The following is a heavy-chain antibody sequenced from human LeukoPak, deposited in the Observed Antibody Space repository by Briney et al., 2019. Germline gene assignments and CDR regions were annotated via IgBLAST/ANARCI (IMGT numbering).Heavy chain of an antibody. Sequence: PGGSLRLSCAAYGFTFRSHEMNWVRQAPGKGLEWISYISTSGSIIYYADSVKGRFTISRDNARNSLFLQMGSLKVEDTAVYYCARASYNSDWYFDQWGQGTLVTVSS. CDR1: GFTFRSHE. J-gene: IGHJ4*02. CDR3: ARASYNSDWYFDQ. D-gene: IGHD6-19*01. V-gene: IGHV3-48*03. CDR2: ISTSGSII.